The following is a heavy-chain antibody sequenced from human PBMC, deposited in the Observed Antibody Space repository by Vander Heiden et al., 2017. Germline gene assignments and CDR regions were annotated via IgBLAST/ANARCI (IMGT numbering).Heavy chain of an antibody. CDR1: RGTCSSYA. CDR2: ISPIFGTA. Sequence: VHPVPSGAAVKKPRSSLQGFGMAPRGTCSSYAISWVRQAPGQGLEWMRGISPIFGTANYAQKFQGRVTITADESTSTAYMELSSLRSEDTAVYYCARVVITSYYFDYWGQGTLVTVSS. CDR3: ARVVITSYYFDY. V-gene: IGHV1-69*01. J-gene: IGHJ4*02. D-gene: IGHD3-22*01.